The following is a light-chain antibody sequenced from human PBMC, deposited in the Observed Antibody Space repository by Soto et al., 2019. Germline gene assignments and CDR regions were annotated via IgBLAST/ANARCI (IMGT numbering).Light chain of an antibody. CDR2: AAS. CDR1: QGISSY. J-gene: IGKJ1*01. Sequence: DIQMTQSPSSLSASVGDRVTITCRASQGISSYLNWYQQKPGKAPKLLIYAASSLQSGVPSRFSGSGSGTDFTLTISSLQPEDFATYYCQQSYSTLWTFGQGTKVDTK. CDR3: QQSYSTLWT. V-gene: IGKV1-39*01.